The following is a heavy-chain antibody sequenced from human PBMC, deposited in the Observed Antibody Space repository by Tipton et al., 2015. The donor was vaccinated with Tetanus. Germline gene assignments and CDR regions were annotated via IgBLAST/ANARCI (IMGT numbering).Heavy chain of an antibody. CDR3: ARDQGGGRVVRLNWLDP. CDR1: GDSISRGGYF. Sequence: TLSLTCTVSGDSISRGGYFWDWVRQRPGKGPGWVGYIYYSGDTYYNPSLKSRVSMSVETSKNQFSLNLTSVTAADTGVYYCARDQGGGRVVRLNWLDPWGQGTLVTVSS. CDR2: IYYSGDT. J-gene: IGHJ5*02. V-gene: IGHV4-31*03. D-gene: IGHD6-6*01.